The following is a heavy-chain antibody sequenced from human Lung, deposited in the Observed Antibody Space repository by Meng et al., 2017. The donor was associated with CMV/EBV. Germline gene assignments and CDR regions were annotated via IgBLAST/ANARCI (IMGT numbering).Heavy chain of an antibody. CDR3: ARHGSGSYFYGMDV. D-gene: IGHD3-10*01. J-gene: IGHJ6*02. Sequence: SETLSLTCTVSGGSISSYYWSWIRQPPGKGLEDIGYIYYSGSTSYNPSLKSRVTISVDTSKNQFSLKLSSVTAADTAVYYCARHGSGSYFYGMDVWGQGPTVTVSS. CDR1: GGSISSYY. V-gene: IGHV4-59*01. CDR2: IYYSGST.